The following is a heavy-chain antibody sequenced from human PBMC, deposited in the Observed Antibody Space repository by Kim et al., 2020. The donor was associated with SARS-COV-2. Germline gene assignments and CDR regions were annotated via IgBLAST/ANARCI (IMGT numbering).Heavy chain of an antibody. V-gene: IGHV3-11*05. J-gene: IGHJ6*02. CDR3: ARDIVDAKNSGMDV. Sequence: DSGKGRITISRANAKNSLYLKMNSLRAEDTAVYYCARDIVDAKNSGMDVWGQGTTVTVSS. D-gene: IGHD3-16*02.